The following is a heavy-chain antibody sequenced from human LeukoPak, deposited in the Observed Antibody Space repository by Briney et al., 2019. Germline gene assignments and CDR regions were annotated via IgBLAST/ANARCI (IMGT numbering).Heavy chain of an antibody. V-gene: IGHV4-59*01. CDR1: GGSFSGYY. Sequence: SETLSLTCAVYGGSFSGYYWSWIRKPPGKGLEWIGYIYYSGSTNYNPSLKSRVTISVDTSKNQFSLKLSSVTAADTAVYYCASCYGSGSYYNYPLYGMDVWGQGTTVTVSS. J-gene: IGHJ6*02. CDR2: IYYSGST. D-gene: IGHD3-10*01. CDR3: ASCYGSGSYYNYPLYGMDV.